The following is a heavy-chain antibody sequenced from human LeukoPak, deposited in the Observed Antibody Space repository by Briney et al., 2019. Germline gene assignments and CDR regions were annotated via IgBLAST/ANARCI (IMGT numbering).Heavy chain of an antibody. J-gene: IGHJ4*02. CDR3: ARSPFDY. V-gene: IGHV4-34*01. CDR2: INHSGST. CDR1: GGSFSGYY. Sequence: SETLSLTCAVYGGSFSGYYWSWIRQPPGKGLEWIGEINHSGSTNYNPSLKSRVTISVDTSKNQFSLKLSSVTAADTAVYYCARSPFDYWGQGTLVTVSS.